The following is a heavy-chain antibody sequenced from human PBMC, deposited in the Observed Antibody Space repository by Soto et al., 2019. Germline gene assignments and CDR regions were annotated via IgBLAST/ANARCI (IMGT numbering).Heavy chain of an antibody. Sequence: GGSLRLSCAAFGFTFSSYGMHWVRQAPGKGLEWVAVISYDGSNKYYADSVKGRFTISRDNSKNTPYLQMNSLRAEDTAVYYCAKDLSEYYDFWSGHLIYGMAVWGQGTTVTVSS. CDR3: AKDLSEYYDFWSGHLIYGMAV. CDR2: ISYDGSNK. V-gene: IGHV3-30*18. D-gene: IGHD3-3*01. J-gene: IGHJ6*02. CDR1: GFTFSSYG.